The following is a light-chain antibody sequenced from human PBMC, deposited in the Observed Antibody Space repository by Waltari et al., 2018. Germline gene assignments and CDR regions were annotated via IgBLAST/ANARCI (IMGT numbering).Light chain of an antibody. J-gene: IGKJ1*01. CDR3: MQPLETPWT. CDR2: SGS. CDR1: RILLNSTGYTY. Sequence: EIVLTQSTLSLPVIPGEPPSISCTSSRILLNSTGYTYLVWYVQKPGQSPPPLSYSGSNRASAVPDRFTGSGSGTDFTLKISRVEAEDVGVYYCMQPLETPWTFGQGTKVEMK. V-gene: IGKV2-28*01.